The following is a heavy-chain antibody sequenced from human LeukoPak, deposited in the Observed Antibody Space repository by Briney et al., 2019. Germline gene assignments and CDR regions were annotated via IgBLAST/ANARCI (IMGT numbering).Heavy chain of an antibody. V-gene: IGHV3-53*01. Sequence: GGSLRLSCAASGFTVSSNYMSWVRQAPGKGLEWVSVIYTGGITYYADSVKGRFTISRDNSKNTLYLQMNSLRAEDTAVYYCAKDGHYGDYVYYFDYWGQGTLVTVSS. CDR2: IYTGGIT. CDR1: GFTVSSNY. D-gene: IGHD4-17*01. J-gene: IGHJ4*02. CDR3: AKDGHYGDYVYYFDY.